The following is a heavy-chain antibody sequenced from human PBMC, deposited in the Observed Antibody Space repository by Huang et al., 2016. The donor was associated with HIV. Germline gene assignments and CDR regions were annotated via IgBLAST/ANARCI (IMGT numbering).Heavy chain of an antibody. CDR1: GYTLTELS. CDR3: AAGYDTYYDI. CDR2: FAPEHGEP. Sequence: QVQLVQSGAEVKKPGASVKVSCKVSGYTLTELSIHWVRQAPGKGLEWMGGFAPEHGEPIYSQNGQGRVTMTEYTSTDTAYMELHSLRPEDTAVYYCAAGYDTYYDIWGQGTMVIASS. V-gene: IGHV1-24*01. D-gene: IGHD2-21*01. J-gene: IGHJ3*02.